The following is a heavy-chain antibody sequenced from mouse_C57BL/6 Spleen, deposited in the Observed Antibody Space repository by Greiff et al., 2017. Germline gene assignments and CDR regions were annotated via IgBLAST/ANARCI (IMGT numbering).Heavy chain of an antibody. CDR1: GYSITSGYY. Sequence: ESGPGLVKPSQSLSLTCSVTGYSITSGYYWNWIRQFPGNKLEWMGYISYDGSNNYNPSLKNRISITRDTSKNQFVLKLNSVTTEDTATYYCARGSDWFAYWGQGTLVTVSA. CDR3: ARGSDWFAY. J-gene: IGHJ3*01. D-gene: IGHD3-1*01. V-gene: IGHV3-6*01. CDR2: ISYDGSN.